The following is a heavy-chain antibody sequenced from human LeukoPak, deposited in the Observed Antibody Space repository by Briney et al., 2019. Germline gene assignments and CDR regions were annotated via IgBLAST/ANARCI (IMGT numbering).Heavy chain of an antibody. V-gene: IGHV1-2*02. CDR1: GYTFTGYY. CDR3: ARDRCLRPANLSPAAWFDP. CDR2: INPNSGST. D-gene: IGHD5/OR15-5a*01. Sequence: ASVKVSCKASGYTFTGYYMHWVRQAPGQGLEWMGWINPNSGSTNYAHKLKGRVTITRDTSNGTALTRQSWLGSADTAVRSCARDRCLRPANLSPAAWFDPWGQGTLVTVAS. J-gene: IGHJ5*02.